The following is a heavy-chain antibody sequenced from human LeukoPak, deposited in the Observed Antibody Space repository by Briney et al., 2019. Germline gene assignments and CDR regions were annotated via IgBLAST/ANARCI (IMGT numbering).Heavy chain of an antibody. J-gene: IGHJ4*02. D-gene: IGHD4-17*01. CDR1: GFTFSSYS. V-gene: IGHV3-21*01. Sequence: GGSLRPSCAASGFTFSSYSMNWVRQAPGKGLEWVSSISSSSSYIYYADSVKGRFTISRDNAKNSLYLQMNSLRAEDTAVYYCARAGDYDGVVDYWGQGTLVTVSS. CDR3: ARAGDYDGVVDY. CDR2: ISSSSSYI.